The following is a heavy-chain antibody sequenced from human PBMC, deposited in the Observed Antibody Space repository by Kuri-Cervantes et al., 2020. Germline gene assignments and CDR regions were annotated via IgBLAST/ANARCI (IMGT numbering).Heavy chain of an antibody. Sequence: GGSLRLSCAAPGFTFSDYYMSWIRQAPGKGLEWVSYISSSGSTIYYADSVKGRFTISRDNAKNSLYLQMNSLRAEDTAVYYCARVSGYILRAYGMDVWGQGTTVTVSS. J-gene: IGHJ6*02. D-gene: IGHD1-1*01. CDR3: ARVSGYILRAYGMDV. V-gene: IGHV3-11*04. CDR1: GFTFSDYY. CDR2: ISSSGSTI.